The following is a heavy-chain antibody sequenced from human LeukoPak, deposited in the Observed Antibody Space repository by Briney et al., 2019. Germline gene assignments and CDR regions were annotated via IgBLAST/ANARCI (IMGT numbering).Heavy chain of an antibody. J-gene: IGHJ4*02. Sequence: SETLSLTCTVSGGSIRSSYYYWGWIRQPPGKGLEWIGSIYDSGSTYYSPSLKSRVTISVDTSKNQFSLKLNFVTAADTAVYYCAKIGYCSTTTCYSTVFDSWGQGTLVTVSS. D-gene: IGHD2-2*01. V-gene: IGHV4-39*01. CDR2: IYDSGST. CDR1: GGSIRSSYYY. CDR3: AKIGYCSTTTCYSTVFDS.